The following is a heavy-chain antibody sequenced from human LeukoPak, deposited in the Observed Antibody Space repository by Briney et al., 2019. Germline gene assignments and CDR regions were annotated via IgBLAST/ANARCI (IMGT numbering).Heavy chain of an antibody. CDR1: GYTFTTYG. Sequence: GASVTVSFTASGYTFTTYGMNWVRQAPGQGLEWMGWINPSTGNPTYAQGFTGRVVFSLDTSVSTAYLQISSLRAKDTATSYCSPSGTNFFNFWGQGTQVTVSS. V-gene: IGHV7-4-1*02. J-gene: IGHJ4*01. CDR3: SPSGTNFFNF. CDR2: INPSTGNP. D-gene: IGHD1-26*01.